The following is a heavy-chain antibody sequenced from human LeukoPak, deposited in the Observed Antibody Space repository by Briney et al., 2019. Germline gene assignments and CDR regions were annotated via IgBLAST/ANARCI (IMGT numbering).Heavy chain of an antibody. V-gene: IGHV4-34*01. CDR1: GGSFSGYY. CDR2: INHSGNT. J-gene: IGHJ4*02. D-gene: IGHD3-10*01. CDR3: ASEGGSGSSDY. Sequence: SETLSLTCAVYGGSFSGYYWSWIRQPPGKGLEWIGEINHSGNTNSNPSLKSRVTISVDTSKNQFSLKLSSVTPADTAMYYCASEGGSGSSDYWGQGTLVTVSS.